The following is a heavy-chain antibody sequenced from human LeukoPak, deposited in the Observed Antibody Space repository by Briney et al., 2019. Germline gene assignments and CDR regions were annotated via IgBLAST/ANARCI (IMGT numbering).Heavy chain of an antibody. CDR1: GGSISSYY. Sequence: SETLSLTCAVSGGSISSYYWSRIRQPPGKGLEWIGYIYYSGSTNYNPSLKSRVTISVDTSKNQFSLKLSSVTAADTAVYYCARDLERITMVRGVIKRSYYFDYWGQGTLVTVSS. CDR2: IYYSGST. CDR3: ARDLERITMVRGVIKRSYYFDY. J-gene: IGHJ4*02. D-gene: IGHD3-10*01. V-gene: IGHV4-59*01.